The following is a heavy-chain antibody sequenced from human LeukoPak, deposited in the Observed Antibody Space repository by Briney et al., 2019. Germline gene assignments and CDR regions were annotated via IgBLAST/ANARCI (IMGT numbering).Heavy chain of an antibody. CDR2: ISAYNGNT. Sequence: ASVKVSCKASGGTFSSYAISWVRQAPGQGLEWMGWISAYNGNTNYAQKLQGRVTMTTGTSTSTAYMELRSLRSDDTAVYYCAREGDSGYFYYYYGMDVWGQGTTVTVSS. J-gene: IGHJ6*02. CDR1: GGTFSSYA. D-gene: IGHD5-12*01. CDR3: AREGDSGYFYYYYGMDV. V-gene: IGHV1-18*01.